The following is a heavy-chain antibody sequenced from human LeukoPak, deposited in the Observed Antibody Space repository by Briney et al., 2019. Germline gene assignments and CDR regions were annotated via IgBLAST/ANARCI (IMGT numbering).Heavy chain of an antibody. Sequence: GGSLRLSCVASGFTLSNYGMNWVRQAPGKGLDWVSYISSTSSAKNYADSVKGRFTISRDNGKRSLYLQMDSPRVEDTGVYYCARGGAARPDYWGQGTLVTVSS. J-gene: IGHJ4*02. D-gene: IGHD6-6*01. V-gene: IGHV3-48*01. CDR3: ARGGAARPDY. CDR2: ISSTSSAK. CDR1: GFTLSNYG.